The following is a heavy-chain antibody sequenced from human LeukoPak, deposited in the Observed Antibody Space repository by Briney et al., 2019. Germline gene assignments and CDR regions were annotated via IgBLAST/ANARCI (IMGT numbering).Heavy chain of an antibody. CDR1: GYTFTNYY. J-gene: IGHJ4*02. D-gene: IGHD4-17*01. Sequence: ASVKVSCKASGYTFTNYYMHWVRQAPGQGLEWMGIINPNGGGTSYAQKFQGRVTMTRDMSTSTVYMELSSLRYEDTAVYYCARLEPSLRGPTFDYWGQGTLVTVSS. CDR2: INPNGGGT. V-gene: IGHV1-46*01. CDR3: ARLEPSLRGPTFDY.